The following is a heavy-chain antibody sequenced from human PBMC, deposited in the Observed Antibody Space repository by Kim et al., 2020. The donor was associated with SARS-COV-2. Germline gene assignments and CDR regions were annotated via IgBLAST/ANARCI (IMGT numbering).Heavy chain of an antibody. CDR2: ISSGSSHT. J-gene: IGHJ3*02. V-gene: IGHV3-11*06. D-gene: IGHD3-16*01. CDR1: GFSFSDYY. CDR3: ASVRGGI. Sequence: GGSLRLSCTTSGFSFSDYYMSWIRQAPGKGPEWVSYISSGSSHTNYADSVTGRFTISRDDARSSLYLQMNSLRAEDTGIYYCASVRGGIWGQGTMVTVSS.